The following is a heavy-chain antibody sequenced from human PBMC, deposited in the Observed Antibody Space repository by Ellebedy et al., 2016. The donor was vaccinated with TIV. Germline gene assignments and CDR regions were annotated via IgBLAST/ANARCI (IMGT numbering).Heavy chain of an antibody. CDR2: ISSSSSYK. V-gene: IGHV3-21*04. Sequence: PGGSLRLSCAASGFTFRNYNMNWVRQAPGKGLEWVSAISSSSSYKYYANSVKGRFTISRDHAENSLYLQMNSLRTEDTAICYCATLGLVGALGDWFDPWGQGTLVTVSS. CDR1: GFTFRNYN. D-gene: IGHD1-26*01. J-gene: IGHJ5*02. CDR3: ATLGLVGALGDWFDP.